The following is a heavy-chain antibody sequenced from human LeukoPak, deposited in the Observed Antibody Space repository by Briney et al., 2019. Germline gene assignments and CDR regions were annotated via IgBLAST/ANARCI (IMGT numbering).Heavy chain of an antibody. CDR2: VSSNGGGT. Sequence: GGSLRLSCSASGFAFSTYAMHWVRQAPGKGLEYVSSVSSNGGGTYYADSVKGRFTISRDNSKNTMYLQMTSLRVEDTAVYYCARLTGPIGPWGQGTLVTVSS. D-gene: IGHD3-10*01. CDR1: GFAFSTYA. V-gene: IGHV3-64*04. CDR3: ARLTGPIGP. J-gene: IGHJ5*02.